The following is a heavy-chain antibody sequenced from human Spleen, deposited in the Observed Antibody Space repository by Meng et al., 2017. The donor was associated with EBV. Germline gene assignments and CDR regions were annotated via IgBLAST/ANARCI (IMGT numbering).Heavy chain of an antibody. CDR2: FYYSGST. D-gene: IGHD2-15*01. CDR1: GGSIRSHSYY. CDR3: ARGVYCSGGSCNSGLSWFDP. V-gene: IGHV4-39*07. J-gene: IGHJ5*02. Sequence: QLQLQESGPGLVKPSAXLSPTCTVPGGSIRSHSYYWGWIRQPPGKGLEWIGSFYYSGSTYYNPSLKSRVTISEGTSKNQLSLNLNSVTATDTAVYYCARGVYCSGGSCNSGLSWFDPWGQGTLVTVSS.